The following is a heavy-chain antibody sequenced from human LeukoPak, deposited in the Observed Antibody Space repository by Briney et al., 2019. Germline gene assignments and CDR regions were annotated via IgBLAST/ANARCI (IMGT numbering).Heavy chain of an antibody. V-gene: IGHV3-23*01. J-gene: IGHJ5*02. CDR3: AKGGLGAVDYFDP. CDR2: ISNDARRT. CDR1: GFPLSFYA. Sequence: GESLRLSCAASGFPLSFYAMSWVRQAPGKGLEWVSSISNDARRTYYPDSVKGRFPISRDNSKNTVYLQMNSLRADDTAVYSCAKGGLGAVDYFDPWGQGTLVTVSS. D-gene: IGHD6-19*01.